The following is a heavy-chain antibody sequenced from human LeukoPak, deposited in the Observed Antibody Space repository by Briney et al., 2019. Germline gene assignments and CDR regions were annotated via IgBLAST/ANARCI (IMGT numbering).Heavy chain of an antibody. CDR3: ARIKAGAAAGNWFDP. D-gene: IGHD6-13*01. Sequence: ASVKVSCKASGYTFISYGISWVRRAPGQGLEWMGWISVYNGNTNYAQKLQDRVTMTTDTSTSTAYMELRSLRSDDTAVYYCARIKAGAAAGNWFDPWGQGTLVTVSS. CDR1: GYTFISYG. J-gene: IGHJ5*02. CDR2: ISVYNGNT. V-gene: IGHV1-18*01.